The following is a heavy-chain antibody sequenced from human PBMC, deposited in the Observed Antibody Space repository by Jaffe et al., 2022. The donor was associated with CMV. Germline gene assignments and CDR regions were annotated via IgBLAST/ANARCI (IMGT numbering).Heavy chain of an antibody. D-gene: IGHD3-9*01. CDR3: ARRAYDILTGADAFDI. J-gene: IGHJ3*02. Sequence: QVQLQESGPGLVKPSETLSLTCTVSGGSISSYYWSWIRQPPGKGLEWIGYIYYSGSTNYNPSLKSRVTISVDTSKNQFSLKLSSVTAADTAVYYCARRAYDILTGADAFDIWGQGTMVTVSS. CDR1: GGSISSYY. CDR2: IYYSGST. V-gene: IGHV4-59*08.